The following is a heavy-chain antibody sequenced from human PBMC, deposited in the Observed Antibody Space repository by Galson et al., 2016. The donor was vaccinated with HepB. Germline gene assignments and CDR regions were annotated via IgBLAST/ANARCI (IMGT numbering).Heavy chain of an antibody. CDR3: ARDSGRTAADKVDY. V-gene: IGHV3-30*04. CDR2: ISADGGTT. D-gene: IGHD3-10*01. Sequence: SLRLSCAASGFTFSTSTMHWVRQAPGMGLEWVSGISADGGTTYYAESVKGRFTISRDNSAKTLFLQMNNLRAEDTAIYYCARDSGRTAADKVDYWGQGTLVTVSS. CDR1: GFTFSTST. J-gene: IGHJ4*02.